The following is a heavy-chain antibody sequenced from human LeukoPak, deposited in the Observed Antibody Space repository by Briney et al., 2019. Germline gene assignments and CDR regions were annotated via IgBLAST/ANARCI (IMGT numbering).Heavy chain of an antibody. CDR2: IYYSGST. CDR3: AREDEAFDY. Sequence: SETLSLTCTVSGGSISSYYWSWIRQPPGKGLEWIGYIYYSGSTNYNPSLKSRVTISVDTSKNQFSLKLSSVTAADTAVYYCAREDEAFDYWGQGTLVTVSS. J-gene: IGHJ4*02. V-gene: IGHV4-59*01. CDR1: GGSISSYY.